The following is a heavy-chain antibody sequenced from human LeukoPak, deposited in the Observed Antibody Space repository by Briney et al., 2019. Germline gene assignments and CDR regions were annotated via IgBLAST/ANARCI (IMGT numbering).Heavy chain of an antibody. V-gene: IGHV3-49*03. D-gene: IGHD3-22*01. J-gene: IGHJ4*02. CDR3: TRERLDDSSGYSVFDY. Sequence: LTGGSLRLSCTASGFTFGDYAMSWIRQAPGKGLEWVGFIRSKAYGGTTEYAASVKGRFTISRDDSKSIAYLQMNSLKTEDTAVYYCTRERLDDSSGYSVFDYWGQGTLVTVSS. CDR2: IRSKAYGGTT. CDR1: GFTFGDYA.